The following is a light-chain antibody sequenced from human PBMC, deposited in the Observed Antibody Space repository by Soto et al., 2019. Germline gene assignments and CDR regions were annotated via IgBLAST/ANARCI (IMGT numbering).Light chain of an antibody. V-gene: IGLV6-57*04. CDR1: SGSIASNY. CDR2: EDN. J-gene: IGLJ2*01. Sequence: FMLTQPHSVSESPGKTVTISCTRSSGSIASNYVQWYQQRPGSAPTTVIYEDNQRPSGVPDRFSGSIDSSSNSASLSSSGLKTEDEADYYCQSYDSSNYVVFGGGTKLTVL. CDR3: QSYDSSNYVV.